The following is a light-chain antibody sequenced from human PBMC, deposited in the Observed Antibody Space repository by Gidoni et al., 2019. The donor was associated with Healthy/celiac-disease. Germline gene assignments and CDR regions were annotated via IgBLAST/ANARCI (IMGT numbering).Light chain of an antibody. CDR1: QSISSY. CDR3: QQSYSTPPYT. J-gene: IGKJ2*01. Sequence: DIQMTQSPSSLSASVGDRVTITCRASQSISSYLNWYQQKPGKAPKLLIYAASSLQRGVPPRFSGSGSGTDFTLTISSLQPEDFATYYCQQSYSTPPYTFGQGTKLEIK. V-gene: IGKV1-39*01. CDR2: AAS.